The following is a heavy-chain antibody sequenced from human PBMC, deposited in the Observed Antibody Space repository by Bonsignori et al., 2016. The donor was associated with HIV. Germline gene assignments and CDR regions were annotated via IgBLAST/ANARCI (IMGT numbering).Heavy chain of an antibody. V-gene: IGHV3-23*01. Sequence: VRQAPGKGLEWVAAMSGTGFTSYYGDSAEGRFTISRDKSKNTVYLQMNSLRAEDTAVYYCAKDRNSGSYYVDAFDIWGHGTMVTVSS. CDR3: AKDRNSGSYYVDAFDI. D-gene: IGHD1-26*01. CDR2: MSGTGFTS. J-gene: IGHJ3*02.